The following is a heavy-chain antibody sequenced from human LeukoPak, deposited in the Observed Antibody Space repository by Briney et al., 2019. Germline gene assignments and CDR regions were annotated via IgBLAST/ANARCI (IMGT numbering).Heavy chain of an antibody. J-gene: IGHJ5*02. CDR2: ISAYNGNT. Sequence: ASVKVSCKASGYTFTSYGISWVRQALGQGLEWMGWISAYNGNTNYAQKLQGRVTMTTDTSTSTAYMELRSLRSDDTAVYYCARDPLYYYGSGSPNWFDPWGQGTLVTVSS. CDR3: ARDPLYYYGSGSPNWFDP. D-gene: IGHD3-10*01. V-gene: IGHV1-18*01. CDR1: GYTFTSYG.